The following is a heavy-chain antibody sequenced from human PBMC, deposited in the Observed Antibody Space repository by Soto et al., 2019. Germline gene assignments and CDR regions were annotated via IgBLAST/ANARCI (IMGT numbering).Heavy chain of an antibody. CDR2: ISWNSGSI. J-gene: IGHJ3*02. CDR1: GFTFDDYA. V-gene: IGHV3-9*01. D-gene: IGHD6-19*01. CDR3: AKVGAVVYAFDI. Sequence: EVQLVESGGGLVQPGRSLRLSCAASGFTFDDYAMHWVRQAPGKGLEWVSGISWNSGSIGYADSVKGRFTISRDNAKNSLYLHMNSLRAEDTALYYCAKVGAVVYAFDIWGQGTMVTVSS.